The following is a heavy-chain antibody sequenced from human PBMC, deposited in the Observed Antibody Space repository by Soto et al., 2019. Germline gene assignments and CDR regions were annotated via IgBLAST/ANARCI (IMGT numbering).Heavy chain of an antibody. CDR2: TYYRSKWYN. CDR1: GDSVSSNSAA. D-gene: IGHD2-2*02. J-gene: IGHJ6*02. Sequence: PSQTLSLTCAISGDSVSSNSAAWNWIRQSPSRGLEWLGRTYYRSKWYNDYAVSVKSRITINPDTSKNQFSLQLNSVTPEDTAVYYCARALLDIVVVPAAIDWGWVGPYYYYGMDVWGQGTTVTVSS. CDR3: ARALLDIVVVPAAIDWGWVGPYYYYGMDV. V-gene: IGHV6-1*01.